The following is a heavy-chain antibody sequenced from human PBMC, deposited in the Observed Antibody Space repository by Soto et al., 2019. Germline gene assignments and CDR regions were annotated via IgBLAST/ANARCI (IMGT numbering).Heavy chain of an antibody. Sequence: ASCRVTVNSYWMHLVRQNPGKGLVWVSRINSDGSSTSYADSVKGRFTISRDNAKNTLYLQMNSLRAEDTAVYYCVRTSLVVAAATREDYWGQGTLVTVSS. CDR3: VRTSLVVAAATREDY. J-gene: IGHJ4*02. D-gene: IGHD2-15*01. V-gene: IGHV3-74*01. CDR2: INSDGSST. CDR1: RVTVNSYW.